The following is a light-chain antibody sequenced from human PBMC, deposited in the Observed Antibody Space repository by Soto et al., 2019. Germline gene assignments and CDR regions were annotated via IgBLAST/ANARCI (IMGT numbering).Light chain of an antibody. J-gene: IGLJ3*02. V-gene: IGLV4-69*01. Sequence: QSVLTQSPSASASLGASVKHTCTLSSGHSSYAIAWLQQQPEKGPRYLMKLNNDGSHSKGDGIPDRFSGSSSGAERYLTISSLQSEDEADYYCQTWGSGTWVFGGGTKLTVL. CDR2: LNNDGSH. CDR3: QTWGSGTWV. CDR1: SGHSSYA.